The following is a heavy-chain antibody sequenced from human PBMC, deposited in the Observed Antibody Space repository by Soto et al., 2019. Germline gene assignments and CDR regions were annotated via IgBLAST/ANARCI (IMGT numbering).Heavy chain of an antibody. CDR3: ARGSYYYDSSGYYYEGYFDY. Sequence: QVQLVESGGGVVQPGRSLRLSCAASGFTFSSYAMHWVRQAPGKGLEWVAVISYDGSNKYYADSVKGRFTIPRDNSKNTLYLQMNSLRAEDTAVYYCARGSYYYDSSGYYYEGYFDYWGQGTLVTVSS. CDR2: ISYDGSNK. D-gene: IGHD3-22*01. J-gene: IGHJ4*02. CDR1: GFTFSSYA. V-gene: IGHV3-30-3*01.